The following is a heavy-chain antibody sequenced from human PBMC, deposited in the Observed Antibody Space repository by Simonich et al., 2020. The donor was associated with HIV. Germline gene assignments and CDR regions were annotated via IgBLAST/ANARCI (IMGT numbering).Heavy chain of an antibody. J-gene: IGHJ3*02. CDR3: VKDIEVVVAAIYSGAFDI. V-gene: IGHV1-3*01. D-gene: IGHD2-15*01. Sequence: QVHLVQSGAEVKKPGASVKLSCKASGYTFTTYSMHWVRQAPGQRLEWMGWINAGNGNKKYSQKFQGRVTSTRDTSASTAYMELSSLTSEDTAVYYCVKDIEVVVAAIYSGAFDIWGQGTMVTVS. CDR2: INAGNGNK. CDR1: GYTFTTYS.